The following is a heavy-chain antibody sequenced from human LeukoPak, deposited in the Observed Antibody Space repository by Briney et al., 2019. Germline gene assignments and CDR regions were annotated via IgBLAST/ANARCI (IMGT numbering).Heavy chain of an antibody. CDR2: INPNSGGT. Sequence: GASVKVSCXASGYTFTGYYMHWVRQAPGQGLEWMGWINPNSGGTKYAQKFQGSGTMTRDTSISTPYMDLSTLRSDATAVYYCARDIVVVPAAISSGYPKFVVMGFDPWGQGTLVTVSS. J-gene: IGHJ5*02. CDR1: GYTFTGYY. CDR3: ARDIVVVPAAISSGYPKFVVMGFDP. D-gene: IGHD2-2*02. V-gene: IGHV1-2*02.